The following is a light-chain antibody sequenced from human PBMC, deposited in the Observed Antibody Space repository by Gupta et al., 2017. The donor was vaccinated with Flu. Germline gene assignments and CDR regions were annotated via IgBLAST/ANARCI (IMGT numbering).Light chain of an antibody. CDR1: SSDVGSSNR. CDR3: SLYTSRSTWV. V-gene: IGLV2-18*01. J-gene: IGLJ3*02. CDR2: EVS. Sequence: QSALTQPPSVSGSPGQSVTISCTGTSSDVGSSNRVSWYQQPPGTAPKLMIYEVSNRASGVPDRFSGSKSGNTASLTISGLQSEDEADYYCSLYTSRSTWVFGGGTKLTVL.